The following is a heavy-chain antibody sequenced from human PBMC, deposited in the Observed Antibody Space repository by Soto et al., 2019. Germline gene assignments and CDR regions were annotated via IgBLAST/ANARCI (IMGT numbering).Heavy chain of an antibody. D-gene: IGHD2-8*01. V-gene: IGHV1-18*01. J-gene: IGHJ5*02. CDR3: ARAQSSHSRTYYCTNGVCYGGNWFDP. CDR2: ISAYNGNT. CDR1: GYTFTSYG. Sequence: GASVKVSCKASGYTFTSYGISWVRQAPGQGLEWMGWISAYNGNTNYAQKLQGRVTMTTDTSTSTAYMELRSLRSDDTAVYYCARAQSSHSRTYYCTNGVCYGGNWFDPWGQGTLVTVSS.